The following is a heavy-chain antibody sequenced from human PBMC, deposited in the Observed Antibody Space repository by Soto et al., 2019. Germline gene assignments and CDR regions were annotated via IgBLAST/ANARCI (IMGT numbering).Heavy chain of an antibody. V-gene: IGHV3-23*01. CDR2: VRSDGDTT. Sequence: EVQVLESGGGLVQPGGSLRLSCAASGYTFGRYGMNWVRQAPGKGLEWVSGVRSDGDTTYNADSVKGRFTVSRDNFRNTVDLQMNNLRVEDTAVYYCAKGKGVGATPDGANCWGQGTLVTVSP. J-gene: IGHJ4*02. CDR3: AKGKGVGATPDGANC. D-gene: IGHD1-26*01. CDR1: GYTFGRYG.